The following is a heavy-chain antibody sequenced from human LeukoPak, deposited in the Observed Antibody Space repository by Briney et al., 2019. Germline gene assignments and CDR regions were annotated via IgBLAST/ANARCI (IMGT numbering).Heavy chain of an antibody. Sequence: EASVKVSCKASGYTFTDYYIHRLRQAPGEGPDWMGMINLIAGLTHLAPKFQGRVTMTRDTSTSTVYLDLTSLGFDDTAVYYCARQQGIQYLNFDYWGQGALVAVSS. CDR2: INLIAGLT. J-gene: IGHJ4*02. CDR3: ARQQGIQYLNFDY. CDR1: GYTFTDYY. D-gene: IGHD1/OR15-1a*01. V-gene: IGHV1-46*01.